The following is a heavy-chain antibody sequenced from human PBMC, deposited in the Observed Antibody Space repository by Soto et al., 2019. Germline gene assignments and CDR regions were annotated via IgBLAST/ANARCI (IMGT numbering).Heavy chain of an antibody. CDR2: IYYSGST. Sequence: PSETLSLTCTVSGGSISSGGYYWSWIRQHPGKGLEWIGYIYYSGSTYYNPSLKSRVTISVDTSKNQFSLKLSSVTAADTAVYYCARDLSAYGSGSPNWFDPWGQGTLVTVSS. D-gene: IGHD3-10*01. J-gene: IGHJ5*02. CDR3: ARDLSAYGSGSPNWFDP. CDR1: GGSISSGGYY. V-gene: IGHV4-31*03.